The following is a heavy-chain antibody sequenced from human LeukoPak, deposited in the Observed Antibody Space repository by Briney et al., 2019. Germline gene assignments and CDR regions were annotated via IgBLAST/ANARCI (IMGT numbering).Heavy chain of an antibody. J-gene: IGHJ3*02. CDR1: GYSISSGYY. D-gene: IGHD3-22*01. Sequence: SETLSLTCTVSGYSISSGYYWGWIRQPAGKGLEWIGRIYTSGSTNCNPSLKSRVTISVDTSKNQFSLKLSSVTAADTAVYYCARGYYDSSGYNAFDIWGQGTMVTVSS. V-gene: IGHV4-61*02. CDR3: ARGYYDSSGYNAFDI. CDR2: IYTSGST.